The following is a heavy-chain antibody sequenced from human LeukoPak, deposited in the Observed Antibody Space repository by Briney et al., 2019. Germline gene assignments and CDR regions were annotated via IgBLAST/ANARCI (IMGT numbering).Heavy chain of an antibody. CDR1: GFTFDDYG. Sequence: PGGSLRLSCAASGFTFDDYGMSWVRQAPGKGLEWVSGINWNGGSAGYADSVKGRFTISRDNAKNSLYLQMNSLRAEDTALYYCARGEACSSTSCYFSLVDYWGQGTLLTVSS. J-gene: IGHJ4*02. D-gene: IGHD2-2*01. CDR2: INWNGGSA. CDR3: ARGEACSSTSCYFSLVDY. V-gene: IGHV3-20*04.